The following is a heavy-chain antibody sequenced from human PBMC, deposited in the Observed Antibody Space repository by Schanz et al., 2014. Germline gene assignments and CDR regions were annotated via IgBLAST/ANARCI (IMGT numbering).Heavy chain of an antibody. CDR3: ARGGGPEDVFDI. CDR1: RSTFSSYT. V-gene: IGHV1-69*02. Sequence: QLQLVQSGAEVKKPGSSVKVSCKASRSTFSSYTISWVRQARGQGLEWVGRFIPILDVGNYAQQFQGRFTFTADKSTSTAYMELSSLRSDDTAVYYCARGGGPEDVFDIWGQGTILTVSS. J-gene: IGHJ3*02. CDR2: FIPILDVG. D-gene: IGHD2-15*01.